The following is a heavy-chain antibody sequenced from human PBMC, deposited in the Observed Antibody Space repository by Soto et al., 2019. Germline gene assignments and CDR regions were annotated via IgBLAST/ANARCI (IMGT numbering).Heavy chain of an antibody. CDR2: ISGSGGST. Sequence: GGSLRLSCAASGFTFSSYAMSWVRQAPGKGLEWVSAISGSGGSTYYADSVKGRFTISRDNSKNTLYLQMNSLRAEDTAVYYCAKDRLGSSGWEIDAFDIWGQGTMVTVSS. CDR3: AKDRLGSSGWEIDAFDI. D-gene: IGHD6-19*01. V-gene: IGHV3-23*01. CDR1: GFTFSSYA. J-gene: IGHJ3*02.